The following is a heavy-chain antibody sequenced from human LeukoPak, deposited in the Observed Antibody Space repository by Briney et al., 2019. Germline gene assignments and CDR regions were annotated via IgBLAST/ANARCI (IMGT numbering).Heavy chain of an antibody. V-gene: IGHV3-30*02. CDR1: GLRFSTYG. CDR2: IRHDGTND. J-gene: IGHJ4*02. CDR3: VKDPPSPDPYTNYLFDY. D-gene: IGHD4-11*01. Sequence: GGSLRLSCAASGLRFSTYGMHWVRQAPGKGLEWVAYIRHDGTNDHYADSVKGRFTISRDNPKNTLYLQMHSLRAEDTAIYYCVKDPPSPDPYTNYLFDYWGQGTLVTVSS.